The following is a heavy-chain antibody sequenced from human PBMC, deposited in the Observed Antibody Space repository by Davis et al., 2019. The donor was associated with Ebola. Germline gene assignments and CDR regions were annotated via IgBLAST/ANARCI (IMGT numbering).Heavy chain of an antibody. CDR3: ARGRRLDYITVTEDEEGY. CDR1: GFTFSSYW. J-gene: IGHJ4*02. Sequence: PGGSLRLSCAASGFTFSSYWMSWVRQAPGKGLEWVANIKQDGSEKYYVDSVKGRFTISRDNAKNSLYLQMNSLRAEDTAVYYCARGRRLDYITVTEDEEGYWGQGTLVTVSS. V-gene: IGHV3-7*01. CDR2: IKQDGSEK. D-gene: IGHD4-11*01.